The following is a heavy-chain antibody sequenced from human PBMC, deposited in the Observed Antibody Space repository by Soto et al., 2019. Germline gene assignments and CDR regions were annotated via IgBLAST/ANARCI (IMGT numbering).Heavy chain of an antibody. CDR1: GFSFNSYG. CDR3: ARTRTAWSDFHYYSLDV. Sequence: GGSLRLSCAASGFSFNSYGMHWVRQGPGNGLEWVAFISYDSTKTYYADSVKGRFTISRDNSNSALYVQMNSLTGEDTAVYYCARTRTAWSDFHYYSLDVWGQGTTVTVSS. CDR2: ISYDSTKT. D-gene: IGHD2-8*02. J-gene: IGHJ6*03. V-gene: IGHV3-30*03.